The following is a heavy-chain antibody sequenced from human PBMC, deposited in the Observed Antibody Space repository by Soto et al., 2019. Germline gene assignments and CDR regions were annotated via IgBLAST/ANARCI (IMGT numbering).Heavy chain of an antibody. CDR3: XXXXXXTXXXDTFDM. CDR1: GGTFSSHA. Sequence: QVQLVQSGAEVKKPGSSVKVSCKPSGGTFSSHAVSWVRQAPGQGLKWMGGIIPIFGTTDYAQSFQGRVTXTAXXXXXXXXXXXXXXXXXXXXXXXXXXXXXXTXXXDTFDMWGQGTMVTVSS. J-gene: IGHJ3*02. CDR2: IIPIFGTT. V-gene: IGHV1-69*12.